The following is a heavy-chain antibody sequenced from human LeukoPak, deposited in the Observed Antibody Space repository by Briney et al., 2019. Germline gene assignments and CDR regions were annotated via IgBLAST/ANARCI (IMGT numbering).Heavy chain of an antibody. V-gene: IGHV4-39*07. Sequence: SETLSLTCTVSGGSISSSKYYWGWIRQPPGKGLEWIGTIFNSGSTHYNPSLKSRVTISVDTSKNQFSLKLSSVTAADTAVYYCARRGGHSGSYDYWGQGTLVTVSS. D-gene: IGHD1-26*01. CDR1: GGSISSSKYY. CDR3: ARRGGHSGSYDY. CDR2: IFNSGST. J-gene: IGHJ4*02.